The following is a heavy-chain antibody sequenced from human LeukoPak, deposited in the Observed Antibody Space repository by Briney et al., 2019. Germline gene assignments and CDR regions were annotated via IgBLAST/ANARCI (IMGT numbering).Heavy chain of an antibody. CDR2: ISSSGSTI. D-gene: IGHD1-26*01. J-gene: IGHJ3*02. V-gene: IGHV3-48*03. CDR3: ATLRFTGSSRAFDI. CDR1: GFTFSSYE. Sequence: GGSLRLSCAASGFTFSSYEMNWVRQAPGKGLEWVSYISSSGSTIYYADSVKGRFTISRDNAKNTLYLQMNSLRADDTAVYYCATLRFTGSSRAFDIWGQGTMITVSS.